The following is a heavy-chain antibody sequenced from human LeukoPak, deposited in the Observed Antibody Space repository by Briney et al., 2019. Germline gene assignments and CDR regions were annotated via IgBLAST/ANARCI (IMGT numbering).Heavy chain of an antibody. J-gene: IGHJ6*03. D-gene: IGHD3-10*01. CDR3: ARGRSDQLWFGELFQPMDV. CDR2: ISAYNGNT. Sequence: ASVKVSCKASGYTFTSYGISWVRQAPGQGLEWMGWISAYNGNTNYAQKFQGRVTMTRNTSISTAYMELSSLRSEDTAVYYCARGRSDQLWFGELFQPMDVWGKGTTVTISS. V-gene: IGHV1-18*01. CDR1: GYTFTSYG.